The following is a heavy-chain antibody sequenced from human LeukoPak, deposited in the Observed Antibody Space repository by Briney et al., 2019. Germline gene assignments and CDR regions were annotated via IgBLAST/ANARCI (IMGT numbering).Heavy chain of an antibody. Sequence: SETLSLTCTVSGGSISSSSYYWGWIRQPPGKGLEWIGSISYSGSTYYNPSLKSRVTISVDTSKNQFSLKLSSVTAADTAVYYCAREGPMGYYSSSSDAFDIWGQGTMVTVSS. CDR3: AREGPMGYYSSSSDAFDI. D-gene: IGHD6-13*01. J-gene: IGHJ3*02. V-gene: IGHV4-39*02. CDR2: ISYSGST. CDR1: GGSISSSSYY.